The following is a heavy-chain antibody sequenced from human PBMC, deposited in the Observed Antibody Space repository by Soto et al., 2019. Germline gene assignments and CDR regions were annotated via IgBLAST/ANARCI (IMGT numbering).Heavy chain of an antibody. D-gene: IGHD6-13*01. J-gene: IGHJ2*01. CDR2: IYYSGST. CDR3: ARVGRYSSSWNVWSDPHWYFDL. V-gene: IGHV4-30-4*01. CDR1: GGSISSGDYY. Sequence: QVQLQESGPGLVKPSQTLSLTCTVSGGSISSGDYYWSWIRQPPGKGLEWIGYIYYSGSTYYNPSLKSRVTISVDTSKNQFSLKLSSVTAADTAVYYCARVGRYSSSWNVWSDPHWYFDLWGRGTLVTVSS.